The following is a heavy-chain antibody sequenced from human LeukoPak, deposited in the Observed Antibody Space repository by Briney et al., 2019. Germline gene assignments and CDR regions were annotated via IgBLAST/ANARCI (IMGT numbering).Heavy chain of an antibody. D-gene: IGHD5-12*01. Sequence: SETLSLTCTVSGGSISSYYWSWIRQPPGKGLEWIGYIYYSGSTNYNTSLKSRVTISVDTSKNQFSLKLSSVTAADTAVYYCARGLRVATDYFDYWGQGTLVTVSS. CDR2: IYYSGST. V-gene: IGHV4-59*08. CDR1: GGSISSYY. J-gene: IGHJ4*02. CDR3: ARGLRVATDYFDY.